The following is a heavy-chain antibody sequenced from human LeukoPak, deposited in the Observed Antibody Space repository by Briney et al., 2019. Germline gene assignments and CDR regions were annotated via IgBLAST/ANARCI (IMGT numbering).Heavy chain of an antibody. J-gene: IGHJ5*02. CDR1: GGSISSGDYY. Sequence: SSETLSLTCTVSGGSISSGDYYWSWIRQHPGKGLEWIGYIYYSGSTYYNPSLKSRVTISVNTSKNQFSLKLSSVTAADTAVYYCARSEIVVVPAAYRGAWFDPWGQGTLVTVSS. CDR3: ARSEIVVVPAAYRGAWFDP. V-gene: IGHV4-31*03. D-gene: IGHD2-2*01. CDR2: IYYSGST.